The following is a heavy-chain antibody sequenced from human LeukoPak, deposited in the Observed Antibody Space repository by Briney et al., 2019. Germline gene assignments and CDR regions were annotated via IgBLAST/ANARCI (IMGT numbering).Heavy chain of an antibody. D-gene: IGHD3-22*01. J-gene: IGHJ5*02. Sequence: GESLKISCRGSGYSFGNYWIAWVRQMPGKGLEWVGIVYPGDSSTKYSPSFQGQVTISVDRSINTAYLQWSSLTASDTAMYYCARLTDYYDSSGYYRNYNWFDPWGKGTLVTVSS. CDR2: VYPGDSST. CDR3: ARLTDYYDSSGYYRNYNWFDP. V-gene: IGHV5-51*01. CDR1: GYSFGNYW.